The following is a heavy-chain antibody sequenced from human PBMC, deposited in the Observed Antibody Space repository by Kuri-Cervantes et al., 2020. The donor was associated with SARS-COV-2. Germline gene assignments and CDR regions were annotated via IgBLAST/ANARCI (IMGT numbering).Heavy chain of an antibody. CDR2: IYYSGST. J-gene: IGHJ4*02. CDR3: ARAGYYFDY. Sequence: ESLKISCTVSGGSISSYYWSWIRQPPGKGLEWIGYIYYSGSTNYNPSLKSRVTISVDTSKNQFFLKLSSVTAADTAVYYCARAGYYFDYWGQGTLVTVSS. CDR1: GGSISSYY. V-gene: IGHV4-59*01.